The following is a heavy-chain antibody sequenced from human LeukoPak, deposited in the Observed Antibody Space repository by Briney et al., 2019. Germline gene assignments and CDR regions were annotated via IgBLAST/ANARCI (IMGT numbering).Heavy chain of an antibody. CDR3: ARVSDSSGWYYFDY. CDR1: GFTFSSYA. D-gene: IGHD6-19*01. Sequence: GGSLRLSCAASGFTFSSYAMHWVRQAPGKGLEYVPAISSNGGSTYYANSVKGRFTISRDNSKNTLYLQMGSLRAEDMAVYYCARVSDSSGWYYFDYWGQGTLVTVSS. V-gene: IGHV3-64*01. J-gene: IGHJ4*02. CDR2: ISSNGGST.